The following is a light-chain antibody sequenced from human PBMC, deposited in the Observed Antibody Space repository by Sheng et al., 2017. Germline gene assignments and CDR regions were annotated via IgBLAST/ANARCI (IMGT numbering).Light chain of an antibody. CDR1: SSDLGTYSL. CDR3: SSYSTSTSLL. Sequence: QSPLTQPAAVSGSPGQSVTISCTGTSSDLGTYSLVSWYQHHPGKAPKLIIYEVNMRPSGLSNRFSGSKSGNTASLTISGLQADDEATYYCSSYSTSTSLLFGGGTKLTVL. CDR2: EVN. V-gene: IGLV2-14*02. J-gene: IGLJ2*01.